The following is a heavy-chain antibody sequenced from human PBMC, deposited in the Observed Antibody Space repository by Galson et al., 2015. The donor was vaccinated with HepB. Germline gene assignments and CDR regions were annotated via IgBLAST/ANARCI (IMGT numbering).Heavy chain of an antibody. D-gene: IGHD5-18*01. V-gene: IGHV4-39*07. J-gene: IGHJ4*02. Sequence: ETLSLTCTVSGDSISTSLYYWVWVRQPPEKGPEWIGSIYYTGNTYYKSSLKSRVTISADMSKNQFSLKVNSVTAADTAVYYCARAAGDSSTYANDYWGQGALVTVSS. CDR1: GDSISTSLYY. CDR3: ARAAGDSSTYANDY. CDR2: IYYTGNT.